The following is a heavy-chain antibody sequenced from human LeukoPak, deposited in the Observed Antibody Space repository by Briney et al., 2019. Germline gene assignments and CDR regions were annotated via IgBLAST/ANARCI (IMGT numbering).Heavy chain of an antibody. J-gene: IGHJ5*02. Sequence: GGSLRLSCAASGFTFSDYYMSRIRQAPGKGLEWVSYISSSGNTMYYADSVKGRFTISRDNAKNSLYLQMNSLRAEDTAVYYCARGGGWFDPWGQGTLVTVSS. D-gene: IGHD3-3*01. CDR3: ARGGGWFDP. V-gene: IGHV3-11*01. CDR2: ISSSGNTM. CDR1: GFTFSDYY.